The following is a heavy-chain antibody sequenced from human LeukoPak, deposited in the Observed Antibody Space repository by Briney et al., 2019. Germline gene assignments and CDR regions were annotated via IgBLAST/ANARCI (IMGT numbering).Heavy chain of an antibody. J-gene: IGHJ6*02. D-gene: IGHD6-19*01. CDR1: GYTFTSYG. CDR3: ARDLIAVADYYYYYGMDV. Sequence: VASVKVSCKASGYTFTSYGISWVRQAPGQGLEWMGWISAYNGNTNYAQKLQGRVTMTTDTSTSTAYMELRSLRSDDTAVYYCARDLIAVADYYYYYGMDVWGQGTTVTVSS. CDR2: ISAYNGNT. V-gene: IGHV1-18*01.